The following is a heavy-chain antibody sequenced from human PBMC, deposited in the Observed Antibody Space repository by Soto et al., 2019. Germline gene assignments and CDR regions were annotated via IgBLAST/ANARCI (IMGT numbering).Heavy chain of an antibody. CDR2: IIPILGIA. CDR3: ARSRGVRGIPTDFSIIDY. J-gene: IGHJ4*02. CDR1: GGTFSSYT. V-gene: IGHV1-69*02. D-gene: IGHD6-13*01. Sequence: QVQLVQSGAEVKKPGSSVKVSCKASGGTFSSYTISWVRQAPGQGLEWRGRIIPILGIANYAQKFQGRVTITTDKSTRPASMEMSRLRSEGTAVYYCARSRGVRGIPTDFSIIDYWGQGTLVTVSS.